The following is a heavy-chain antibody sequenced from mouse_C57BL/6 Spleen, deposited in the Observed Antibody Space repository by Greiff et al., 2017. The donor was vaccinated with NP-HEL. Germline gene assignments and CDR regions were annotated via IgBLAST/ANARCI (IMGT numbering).Heavy chain of an antibody. V-gene: IGHV1-53*01. CDR3: ARSFITTVVIPPWYFDV. CDR1: GYTFTSYW. CDR2: INPSNGGT. J-gene: IGHJ1*03. Sequence: VQLQQSGTELVKPGASVKLSCKASGYTFTSYWMHWVKQRPGQGLEWDGNINPSNGGTNYNEKFKSKATLTVDKSSRTAYMQLSSLTSEDSAVYYCARSFITTVVIPPWYFDVWGTGTTVTVSS. D-gene: IGHD1-1*01.